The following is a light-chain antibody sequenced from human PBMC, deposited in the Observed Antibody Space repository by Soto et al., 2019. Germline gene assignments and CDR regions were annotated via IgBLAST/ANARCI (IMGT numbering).Light chain of an antibody. J-gene: IGKJ5*01. Sequence: EIGLTQSPVTLSLSPGERATLSCRASQSVSNQLAWYQQKPGQAPRLLIYDASRRVTGIPARFGGSGSGTDSTLTLSSLAPEDFAVYYCQQRAGSSTFGQGTRLEI. CDR2: DAS. CDR1: QSVSNQ. V-gene: IGKV3-11*01. CDR3: QQRAGSST.